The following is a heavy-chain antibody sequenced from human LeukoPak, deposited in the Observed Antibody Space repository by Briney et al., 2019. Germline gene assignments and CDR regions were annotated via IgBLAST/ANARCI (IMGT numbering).Heavy chain of an antibody. CDR1: GGSISSGDYY. J-gene: IGHJ4*02. Sequence: SETLSLTCTVSGGSISSGDYYWSWIRQPPGKGLEWIGYIYYSGSTYYNPSLKSRVTISVDTSKNQFSLKLSSVTAADTAVYYCARVYSSTWYPIDYWGQGTLVTVSS. CDR2: IYYSGST. D-gene: IGHD6-13*01. CDR3: ARVYSSTWYPIDY. V-gene: IGHV4-30-4*01.